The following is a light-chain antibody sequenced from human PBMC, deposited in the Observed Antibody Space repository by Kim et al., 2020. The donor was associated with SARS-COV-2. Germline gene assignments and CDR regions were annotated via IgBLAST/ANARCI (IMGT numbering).Light chain of an antibody. CDR3: NSRDSNDNVL. Sequence: SSELTQDPAVSVALGQTVTITCQGDSLRSYYATWYQQKPGQAPIVVIYGKNNRPSGIPDRFSGSSSGNTASLTITGTQAGDEADYYCNSRDSNDNVLFGG. CDR2: GKN. J-gene: IGLJ2*01. V-gene: IGLV3-19*01. CDR1: SLRSYY.